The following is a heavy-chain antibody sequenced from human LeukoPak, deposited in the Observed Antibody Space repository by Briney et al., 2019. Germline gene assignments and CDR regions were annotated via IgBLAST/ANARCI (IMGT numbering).Heavy chain of an antibody. CDR1: GFTFSSYW. D-gene: IGHD6-13*01. Sequence: GSLRLSCAASGFTFSSYWMHWVRQAPGKGLAWVSRINSDGSSTSYADSVKGRFTISRDNAKNTLYLQMNSLRAEDTAVYYCARGAAAGTMWGGFDYWGQGTLVTVSS. J-gene: IGHJ4*02. CDR3: ARGAAAGTMWGGFDY. V-gene: IGHV3-74*01. CDR2: INSDGSST.